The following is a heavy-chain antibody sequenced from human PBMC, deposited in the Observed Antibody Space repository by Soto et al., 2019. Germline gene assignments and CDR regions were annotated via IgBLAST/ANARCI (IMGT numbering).Heavy chain of an antibody. CDR2: INAGNGNT. Sequence: GASVKVSCEASGYTFTTYYMHWVRQAPGQRLEWMGWINAGNGNTKYSQKFQGRVIITRDTSASTAYMELSSLRSEDTAVYYCARGEFLSYDDYWGQGTLVTVSS. J-gene: IGHJ4*02. CDR1: GYTFTTYY. D-gene: IGHD3-16*01. CDR3: ARGEFLSYDDY. V-gene: IGHV1-3*01.